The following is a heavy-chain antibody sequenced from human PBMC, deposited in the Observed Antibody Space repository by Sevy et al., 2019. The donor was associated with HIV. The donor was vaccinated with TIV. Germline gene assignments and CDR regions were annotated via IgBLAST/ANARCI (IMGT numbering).Heavy chain of an antibody. V-gene: IGHV1-69*06. J-gene: IGHJ6*03. Sequence: ASVKVSCKASGGTFSSYAISWVRQAPGQGLEWMGGIIPIFGTAKYAQKFQGRVTITADKSTGTAYMELSSLRSEDTAVYYCARAVGSLWFGELFTNYYYYYYMDVWGKGTTVTVSS. D-gene: IGHD3-10*01. CDR1: GGTFSSYA. CDR3: ARAVGSLWFGELFTNYYYYYYMDV. CDR2: IIPIFGTA.